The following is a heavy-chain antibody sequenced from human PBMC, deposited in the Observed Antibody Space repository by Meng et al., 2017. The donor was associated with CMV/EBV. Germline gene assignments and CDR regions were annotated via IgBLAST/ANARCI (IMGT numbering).Heavy chain of an antibody. CDR2: IIPILGIA. V-gene: IGHV1-69*02. CDR1: GGTFSSYT. J-gene: IGHJ6*02. D-gene: IGHD3-3*01. CDR3: ARAPRGDFWSGRFLDMDV. Sequence: SVKVSCKASGGTFSSYTISWVRQAPGQGLEWMGRIIPILGIANYAQKFQGRVTITADKSTSTAYMELSSLRSEDTAVYYCARAPRGDFWSGRFLDMDVWGQGTTVTVSS.